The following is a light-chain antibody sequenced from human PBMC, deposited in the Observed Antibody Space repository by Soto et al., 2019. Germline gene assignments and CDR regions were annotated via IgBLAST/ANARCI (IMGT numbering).Light chain of an antibody. CDR3: QQSYSTPT. V-gene: IGKV1-39*01. CDR2: AAS. CDR1: QSISSY. Sequence: IHMTHSPSSLSASVLYRVTITFRASQSISSYLNWYQQKPGKAPKLLIYAASSLQSGVPSRFSGSGSGTDFTLTISSLQPEDFATYYCQQSYSTPTFGQGTKVDI. J-gene: IGKJ1*01.